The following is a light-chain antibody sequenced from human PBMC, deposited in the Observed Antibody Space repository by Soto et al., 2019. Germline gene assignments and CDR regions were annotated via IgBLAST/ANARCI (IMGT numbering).Light chain of an antibody. CDR1: SSNIGSNT. CDR2: SNN. V-gene: IGLV1-44*01. CDR3: AAWDDSLNGVV. Sequence: QSVLTQPPSGSGTPGQRVTISCSGSSSNIGSNTVNWYQQIPGTAPKLLIYSNNQRPSGVPDRFSGSKSGTSASLAISGLQSEDEADYYCAAWDDSLNGVVFGGGTKLTVL. J-gene: IGLJ2*01.